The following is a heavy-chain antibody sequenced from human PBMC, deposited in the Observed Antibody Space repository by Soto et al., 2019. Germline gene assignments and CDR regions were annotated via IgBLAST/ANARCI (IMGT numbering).Heavy chain of an antibody. D-gene: IGHD2-15*01. J-gene: IGHJ4*02. CDR2: IYHSGST. Sequence: SETLSLTCAVSGGSISSGGYSWSWIRQPPXKGLEWIGYIYHSGSTYYNPSLKSRVTISVDRSKNQFSLKLSSVTAADTAVYYCARAQTYCSGGSCFPYYFDYWGQGTLVTVSS. V-gene: IGHV4-30-2*01. CDR3: ARAQTYCSGGSCFPYYFDY. CDR1: GGSISSGGYS.